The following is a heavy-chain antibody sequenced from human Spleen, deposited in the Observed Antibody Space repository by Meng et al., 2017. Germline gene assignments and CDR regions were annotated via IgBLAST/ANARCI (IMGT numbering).Heavy chain of an antibody. J-gene: IGHJ4*02. V-gene: IGHV3-30*18. CDR3: AKDGGGDWGYFDY. D-gene: IGHD2-21*02. CDR2: ISYDGENK. CDR1: GVIFDAHA. Sequence: QVQLVQSGGGVVRPGRSRRLAGAAAGVIFDAHAMHWIRQAPGKGLEWVAVISYDGENKDYNDAGKGRFTISRDNSKNTLYLQMKSLRDEDMAVYYCAKDGGGDWGYFDYWGQGTLVTVSS.